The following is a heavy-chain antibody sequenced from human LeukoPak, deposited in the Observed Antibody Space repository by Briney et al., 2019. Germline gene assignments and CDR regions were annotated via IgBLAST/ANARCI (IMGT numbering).Heavy chain of an antibody. Sequence: SETLSLTCTVSGGSISSYYWSWIRQPPGKGLEWIGYIYYSGSTNYNPSLKSRVTISVDTSKNQFSLKLSSVTAADTAVYYCARAAMATTPFFDYWGQGTLVTVSS. CDR3: ARAAMATTPFFDY. CDR2: IYYSGST. J-gene: IGHJ4*02. V-gene: IGHV4-59*01. D-gene: IGHD5-24*01. CDR1: GGSISSYY.